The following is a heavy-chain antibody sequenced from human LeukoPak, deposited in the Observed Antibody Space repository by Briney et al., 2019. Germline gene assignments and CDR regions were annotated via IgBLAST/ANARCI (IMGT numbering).Heavy chain of an antibody. CDR3: ARDRLEYYGSGSYPGNWFDP. D-gene: IGHD3-10*01. V-gene: IGHV4-59*01. CDR2: IYYSGST. Sequence: SETLSLTCTVSGGSISSYYWGWIRQPPGKGLEWIGYIYYSGSTNYNPSLKSRVTISVDTSKNQFSLKLSSVTAADTAVYYCARDRLEYYGSGSYPGNWFDPWGQGTLVTVSS. CDR1: GGSISSYY. J-gene: IGHJ5*02.